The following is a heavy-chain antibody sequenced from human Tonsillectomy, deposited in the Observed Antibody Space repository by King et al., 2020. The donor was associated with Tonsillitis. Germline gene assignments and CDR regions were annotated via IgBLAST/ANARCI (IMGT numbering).Heavy chain of an antibody. CDR3: ARAQGYCTGGSCYPAAYFDY. Sequence: VQLVESGGGLVKPGRSLRLSCTASGFTFGDYAMSWFRQAPGKGLEWVGFIRNKAYGGTTEYAASVKGRFSISRDDSKSIAYLQMNSLKTEDTAVYYCARAQGYCTGGSCYPAAYFDYWGQGTLVTVSS. D-gene: IGHD2-15*01. CDR2: IRNKAYGGTT. V-gene: IGHV3-49*05. CDR1: GFTFGDYA. J-gene: IGHJ4*02.